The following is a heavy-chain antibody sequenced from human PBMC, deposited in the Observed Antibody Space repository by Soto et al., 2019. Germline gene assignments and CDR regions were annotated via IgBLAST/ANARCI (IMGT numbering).Heavy chain of an antibody. Sequence: QVQLVQSGAEVKKPGSSVKVSCKASGGTFSSYAISWVRQAPGQGLEWMGGIIPIFGTANYAQKFQGRVTITADESTSTAYMELSSLRSEDTAVYYCASPYCGGDCYNYYYYGMDVWGQGTTVTVSS. CDR1: GGTFSSYA. CDR3: ASPYCGGDCYNYYYYGMDV. V-gene: IGHV1-69*12. CDR2: IIPIFGTA. D-gene: IGHD2-21*02. J-gene: IGHJ6*02.